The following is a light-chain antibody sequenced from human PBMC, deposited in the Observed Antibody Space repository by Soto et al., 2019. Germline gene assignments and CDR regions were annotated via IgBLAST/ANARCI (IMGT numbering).Light chain of an antibody. V-gene: IGLV2-14*03. Sequence: QSALTQPASVSGSPGQSITISCTGTSSDLGTYNYVSWYQQHPGKAPTLIFYDVSDRPSEVSDRFSGSKSGNTASLTISGLQAEDEADYYCGSYTTSSTLVFGGGTKLTVL. CDR1: SSDLGTYNY. CDR2: DVS. CDR3: GSYTTSSTLV. J-gene: IGLJ2*01.